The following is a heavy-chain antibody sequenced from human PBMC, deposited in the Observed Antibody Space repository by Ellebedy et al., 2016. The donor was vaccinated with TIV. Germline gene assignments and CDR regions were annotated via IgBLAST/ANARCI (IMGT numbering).Heavy chain of an antibody. D-gene: IGHD3-22*01. CDR2: ISAYNGNT. CDR1: GYTFTNYG. J-gene: IGHJ4*02. Sequence: AASVKVSCKASGYTFTNYGISWVRRAPGQGLEWMGWISAYNGNTDYAQKLQGRVTMTTDTSTSTAYMELRSLRSDDTAVYYCARDDYYHSSGYYYFYWGQGTLVTVSS. V-gene: IGHV1-18*04. CDR3: ARDDYYHSSGYYYFY.